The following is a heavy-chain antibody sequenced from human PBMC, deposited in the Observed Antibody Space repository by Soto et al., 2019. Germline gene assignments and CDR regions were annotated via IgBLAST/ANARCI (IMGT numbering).Heavy chain of an antibody. CDR2: ISAYTPNI. Sequence: QVQLVQSGAEVKKPGASVKVSCKASGYTFPNYGITWVRQAPGQGLEWMGWISAYTPNIKYAQKFQDRVTLTTDTSTSTAYMEVRSLRSDDPAIYYCARDLDGSGAYYTDFWGQGTLVTVSS. CDR3: ARDLDGSGAYYTDF. D-gene: IGHD3-10*01. J-gene: IGHJ4*02. CDR1: GYTFPNYG. V-gene: IGHV1-18*01.